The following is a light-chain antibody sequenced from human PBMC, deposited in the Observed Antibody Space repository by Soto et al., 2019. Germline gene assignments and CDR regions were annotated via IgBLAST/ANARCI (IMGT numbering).Light chain of an antibody. CDR1: QSVTSNY. CDR2: DAS. V-gene: IGKV3-20*01. CDR3: QRYGGSVWT. J-gene: IGKJ1*01. Sequence: EIVLTQSPGTLSLSPGERVTLSCRASQSVTSNYLAWYQQKPGQAPRLLIYDASTRAAGIPDRFSGSGSGTDFTLTISRLEPEDFAVYYCQRYGGSVWTFGQGTKVDI.